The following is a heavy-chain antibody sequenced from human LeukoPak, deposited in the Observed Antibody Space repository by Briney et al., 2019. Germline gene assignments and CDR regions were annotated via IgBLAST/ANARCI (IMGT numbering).Heavy chain of an antibody. CDR1: GYTFTGYY. D-gene: IGHD1-1*01. CDR3: TTPVEPELEIPTDY. CDR2: INPNSGGT. J-gene: IGHJ4*02. Sequence: ASVKVSCKASGYTFTGYYMHWVRQAPGQGLEWMGWINPNSGGTNYAQKFQGRVTMTRDTSISTAYMELSRLRSDDTAVYYCTTPVEPELEIPTDYWGQGTLVTVSS. V-gene: IGHV1-2*02.